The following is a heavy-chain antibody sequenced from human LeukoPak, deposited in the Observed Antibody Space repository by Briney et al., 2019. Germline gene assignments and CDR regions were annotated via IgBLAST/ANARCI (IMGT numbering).Heavy chain of an antibody. CDR2: ISDSGGAI. J-gene: IGHJ4*02. CDR3: ARIGSAAFTDY. D-gene: IGHD3-3*02. Sequence: PGGSLRLSCAASGFTFSTYALNWVRQAPGKGLEWVSAISDSGGAIFYADSVKGRFTMPRDNSKNSLFLQMNSLRAEDTALYYCARIGSAAFTDYWGQGTLVTVSS. CDR1: GFTFSTYA. V-gene: IGHV3-23*01.